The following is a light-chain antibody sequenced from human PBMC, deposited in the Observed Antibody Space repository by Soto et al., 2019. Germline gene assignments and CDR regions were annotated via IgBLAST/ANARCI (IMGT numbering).Light chain of an antibody. CDR3: QQGYSIPPST. CDR2: AAS. J-gene: IGKJ2*01. CDR1: QSISTY. V-gene: IGKV1-39*01. Sequence: DIQMTQSPSSLSASVGDRVTITCRANQSISTYLNWYQQKPGKAPKLLIYAASILQSGVSSRFSGSGSGTAFTLTISSLQPADFATYYCQQGYSIPPSTFGQGTKLEIK.